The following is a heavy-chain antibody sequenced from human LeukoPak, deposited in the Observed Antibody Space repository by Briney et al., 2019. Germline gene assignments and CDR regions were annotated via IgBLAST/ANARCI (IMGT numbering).Heavy chain of an antibody. CDR2: VNPNGGGT. CDR3: ARGGGSGSRWQIDY. J-gene: IGHJ4*02. Sequence: GASLKVSYKTSVYTFTDYYIHWVRQAPGQGVEWMGWVNPNGGGTHFAKKFQGRLTMTRDTSISTTYLELNSLRSDDTAMYYCARGGGSGSRWQIDYWGQGTLVPVSS. CDR1: VYTFTDYY. D-gene: IGHD1-26*01. V-gene: IGHV1-2*02.